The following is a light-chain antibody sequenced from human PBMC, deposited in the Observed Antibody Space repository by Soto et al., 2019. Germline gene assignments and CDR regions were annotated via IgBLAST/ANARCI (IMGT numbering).Light chain of an antibody. Sequence: EIVLTQSPGTLSLSPGERATLSCRASQSVSSPYLAWYQQKPGQAPRLLIYGASSRATGIPDRFSGSGSGTDFTLTISRLEPEDFAVYYCQQYYSSPPLTFGGGTKVDIK. CDR2: GAS. CDR3: QQYYSSPPLT. V-gene: IGKV3-20*01. CDR1: QSVSSPY. J-gene: IGKJ4*01.